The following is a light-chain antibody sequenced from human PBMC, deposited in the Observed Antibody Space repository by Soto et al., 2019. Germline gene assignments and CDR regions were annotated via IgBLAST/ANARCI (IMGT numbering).Light chain of an antibody. Sequence: AIQMTQSPSFLSASVGDRVTITCRASQGIRDDLGWYQQKPGKAPKLLIYAASSLQSGVPSRFSGSGSGTDFTLTISSLQPEDFATYYCLQDYNFPWTFGQGTKVEI. CDR1: QGIRDD. CDR3: LQDYNFPWT. CDR2: AAS. V-gene: IGKV1-6*01. J-gene: IGKJ1*01.